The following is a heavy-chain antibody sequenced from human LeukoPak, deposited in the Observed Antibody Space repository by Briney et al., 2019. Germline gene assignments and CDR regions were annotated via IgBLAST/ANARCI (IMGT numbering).Heavy chain of an antibody. Sequence: GGSLRLSCAASGFTFSSYWMHWVRQAPGKGLVWVSRIKSDGSTRYADSVKGRFTVSRDNAKNTVSLQMNSLRAEDTGVYYCARAPSEIGGYYPEYFRHWGQGTLVVASS. D-gene: IGHD3-22*01. J-gene: IGHJ1*01. CDR3: ARAPSEIGGYYPEYFRH. V-gene: IGHV3-74*01. CDR1: GFTFSSYW. CDR2: IKSDGST.